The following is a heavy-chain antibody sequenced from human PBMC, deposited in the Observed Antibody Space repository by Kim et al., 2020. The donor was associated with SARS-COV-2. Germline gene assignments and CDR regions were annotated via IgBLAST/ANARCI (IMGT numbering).Heavy chain of an antibody. D-gene: IGHD5-18*01. J-gene: IGHJ4*02. Sequence: PTYAQGFTGRFVFSLDTSVSTAYLQISSLKAEDTAVYYCARRGYSYGLDYWGQGTLVTVSS. CDR2: P. V-gene: IGHV7-4-1*02. CDR3: ARRGYSYGLDY.